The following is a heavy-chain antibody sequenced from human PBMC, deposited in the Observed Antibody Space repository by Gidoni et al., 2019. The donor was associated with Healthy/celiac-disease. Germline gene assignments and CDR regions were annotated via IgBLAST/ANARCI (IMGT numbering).Heavy chain of an antibody. J-gene: IGHJ6*02. Sequence: GIANYAQKFQGRVTITADKSTSTAYMELSSLRSEDTAVYYCARYSGCDYYYGMDVWGRGTTVTVSS. CDR2: GIA. V-gene: IGHV1-69*02. CDR3: ARYSGCDYYYGMDV. D-gene: IGHD6-19*01.